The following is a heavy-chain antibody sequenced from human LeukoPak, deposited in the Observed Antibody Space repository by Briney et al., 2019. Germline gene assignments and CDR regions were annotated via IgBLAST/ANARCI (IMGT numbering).Heavy chain of an antibody. CDR1: GYTFTTYA. J-gene: IGHJ5*02. D-gene: IGHD1-26*01. CDR2: INTNTGNP. CDR3: ARDGSYSPRCWFDP. V-gene: IGHV7-4-1*02. Sequence: ASVKVSCKASGYTFTTYAMNWVRQAPGQGLEWMGWINTNTGNPTYAQGFTGRFVFSLDTSVSTAYLQISSLKAEDTAVYYCARDGSYSPRCWFDPWGQGTLVTVSS.